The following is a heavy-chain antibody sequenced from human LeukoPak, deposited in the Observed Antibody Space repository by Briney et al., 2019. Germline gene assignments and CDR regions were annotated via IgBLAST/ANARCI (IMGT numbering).Heavy chain of an antibody. CDR2: INPNSGGT. J-gene: IGHJ5*02. CDR1: GYTFTGYY. D-gene: IGHD3-16*01. CDR3: ARDLGKELVPDWFDP. Sequence: GASVKVSCKASGYTFTGYYMHWVRQAPGQGLEWMGWINPNSGGTNYAQKFQGRVTMTRDTSISTAYMELSRLRSDDTAVYYCARDLGKELVPDWFDPWGQGTLVTVSS. V-gene: IGHV1-2*02.